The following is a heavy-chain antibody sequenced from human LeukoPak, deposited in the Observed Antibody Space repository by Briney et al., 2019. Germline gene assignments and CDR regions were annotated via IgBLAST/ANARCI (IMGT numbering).Heavy chain of an antibody. J-gene: IGHJ6*02. CDR2: ISYDGSNK. CDR3: AKDRGRVVVVAASYYYGMDV. V-gene: IGHV3-30*18. CDR1: GFTFSSYG. Sequence: GGSLRLSCAASGFTFSSYGMHWVRQAPGKGLEWVAVISYDGSNKYYADSVKGRFTISRDNSKNTLYLQMNSLRAEDTAVYYCAKDRGRVVVVAASYYYGMDVWGQGTTVTVSS. D-gene: IGHD2-15*01.